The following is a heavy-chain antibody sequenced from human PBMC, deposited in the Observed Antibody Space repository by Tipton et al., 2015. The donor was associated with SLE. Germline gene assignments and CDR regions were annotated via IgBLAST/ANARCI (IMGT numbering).Heavy chain of an antibody. J-gene: IGHJ3*02. D-gene: IGHD6-13*01. V-gene: IGHV4-4*08. CDR3: ARDESSSWSRGAFDI. CDR1: GGSISSYY. Sequence: TLSLTCTVSGGSISSYYWSWIRQPPGKGLEWIGYIYSSGSTNYNPSLKSRVTISVDTSKNQFSLKLTSVTAADTAVYYCARDESSSWSRGAFDIWGQGTMVTVSS. CDR2: IYSSGST.